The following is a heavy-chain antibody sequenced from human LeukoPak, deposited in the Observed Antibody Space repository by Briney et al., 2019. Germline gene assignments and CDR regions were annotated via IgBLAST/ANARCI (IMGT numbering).Heavy chain of an antibody. D-gene: IGHD6-19*01. Sequence: SETLSLTCAVSGGSISSGGYSWSWIRQPPGKGLEWIGYIYHNGSTYYNPSLKSRVTISVDRSKNQFSLKLSSVTAADTAVYYCARGRLGLDYFDYWGQGTLVTVSS. V-gene: IGHV4-30-2*01. J-gene: IGHJ4*02. CDR3: ARGRLGLDYFDY. CDR1: GGSISSGGYS. CDR2: IYHNGST.